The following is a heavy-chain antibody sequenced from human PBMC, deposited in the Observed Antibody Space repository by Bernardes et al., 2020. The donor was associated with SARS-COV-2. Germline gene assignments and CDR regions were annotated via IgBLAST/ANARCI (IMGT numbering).Heavy chain of an antibody. Sequence: GGSLRLSCAASGFNFETYSMNWVRQAPGKGLEWVSSISSSTSSSTYLFYADSVKGRFTISRDNAKNSLFLQMNSLRVEDTAVYYCAREKSGARFTYTLDSWGQGTLVTVSS. CDR1: GFNFETYS. V-gene: IGHV3-21*06. J-gene: IGHJ1*01. D-gene: IGHD1-1*01. CDR3: AREKSGARFTYTLDS. CDR2: ISSSTSSSTYL.